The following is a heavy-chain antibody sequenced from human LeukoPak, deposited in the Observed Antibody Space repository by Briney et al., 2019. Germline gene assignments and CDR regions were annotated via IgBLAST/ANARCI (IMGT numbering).Heavy chain of an antibody. Sequence: ASVKVSCKASGYTFTSYGISWVRQAPGQGLEWMGWISAYNGNTNYAQKLQGRVTMTTDTSTSTAYMELRSLRSDDTAVYYCARDNTYYYDSSGYYYEGNIDYWGQGTLVTVSS. D-gene: IGHD3-22*01. J-gene: IGHJ4*02. CDR1: GYTFTSYG. CDR2: ISAYNGNT. CDR3: ARDNTYYYDSSGYYYEGNIDY. V-gene: IGHV1-18*01.